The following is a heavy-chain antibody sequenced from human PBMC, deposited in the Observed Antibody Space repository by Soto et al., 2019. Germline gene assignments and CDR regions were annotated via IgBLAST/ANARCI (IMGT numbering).Heavy chain of an antibody. J-gene: IGHJ5*02. Sequence: QVQLVQSGAEVKKPGASVKVSCKASGYTFTSYGLSWVRQAPGQGLEWMGRISAYNYNTNYAQKLQGRVTMTTDTSTSTADMELRSLRSDDTAVYYCARVVGALGHRFDPWGQGTLVTVSS. CDR1: GYTFTSYG. V-gene: IGHV1-18*01. CDR2: ISAYNYNT. CDR3: ARVVGALGHRFDP. D-gene: IGHD1-26*01.